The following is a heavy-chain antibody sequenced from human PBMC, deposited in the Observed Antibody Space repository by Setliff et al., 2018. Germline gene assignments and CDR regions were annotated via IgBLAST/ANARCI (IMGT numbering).Heavy chain of an antibody. J-gene: IGHJ6*03. Sequence: GGSLRLSCAASGFTFSSYSMNWVRQAPGKGLEWVSAISGSGGSTYYADSVKGRFTISRDNSKNTLYLQMNSLRAEDTAVYYCARARGSSWLFYYMDVWGKGTTVTVSS. D-gene: IGHD6-13*01. V-gene: IGHV3-23*01. CDR1: GFTFSSYS. CDR3: ARARGSSWLFYYMDV. CDR2: ISGSGGST.